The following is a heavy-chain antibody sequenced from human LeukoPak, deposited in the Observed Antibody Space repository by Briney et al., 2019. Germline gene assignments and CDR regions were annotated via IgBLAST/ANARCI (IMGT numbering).Heavy chain of an antibody. V-gene: IGHV4-61*02. Sequence: SQTLSLTCTVSGGSISSGSYYWSWIRQPAGKGLEWIGRIYTSGSTNYNPSLKSRVTISVDTSKNQFSLKLSSVTAADTAVYSCARDRSSSGYYLFDYWGQGTLVTVSS. J-gene: IGHJ4*02. CDR2: IYTSGST. CDR1: GGSISSGSYY. CDR3: ARDRSSSGYYLFDY. D-gene: IGHD3-22*01.